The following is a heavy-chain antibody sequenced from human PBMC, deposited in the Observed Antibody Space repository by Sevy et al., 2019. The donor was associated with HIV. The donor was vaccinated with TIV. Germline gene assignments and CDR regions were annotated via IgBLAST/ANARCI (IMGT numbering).Heavy chain of an antibody. CDR1: GYTFTSYY. J-gene: IGHJ6*02. D-gene: IGHD6-13*01. CDR2: INPSGGST. Sequence: ASVKVSCKASGYTFTSYYMHWVRQAPGRGLEWMGIINPSGGSTSYAQKFQGRVTMTRDTSTSTVYMELSSLRSEDTAVYYCARDMAAAGTFYYYGMDVWGQGTTVTVSS. V-gene: IGHV1-46*01. CDR3: ARDMAAAGTFYYYGMDV.